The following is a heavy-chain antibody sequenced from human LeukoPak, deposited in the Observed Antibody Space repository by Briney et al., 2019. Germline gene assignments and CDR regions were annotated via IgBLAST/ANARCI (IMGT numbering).Heavy chain of an antibody. V-gene: IGHV4-4*07. J-gene: IGHJ4*02. CDR2: IYTSGST. CDR1: GGSISNYY. CDR3: ARRDKFSSSWSYYFDY. D-gene: IGHD6-13*01. Sequence: PSETLSLTCTVSGGSISNYYWSWIRQPAGKGLEWIGRIYTSGSTNYNPSLKSRVTISVDTSKNQFSLKLSSVTAADTAVYYCARRDKFSSSWSYYFDYWGQGTLVTVSS.